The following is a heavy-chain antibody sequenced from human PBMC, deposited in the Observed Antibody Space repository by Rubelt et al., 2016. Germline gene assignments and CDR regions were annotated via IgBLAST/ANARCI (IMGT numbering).Heavy chain of an antibody. Sequence: QLQLQESGPGLVKPSETLSLTCTVSGASISSSNHYWGWIRQPPGKGLEWIGSIFYNGITFHSPSLKSRVTISVDTSKNQFSLKLSSVIAADTAVYYCARQEDGWGSCGFDIWGQGTMVTASS. V-gene: IGHV4-39*01. CDR2: IFYNGIT. CDR1: GASISSSNHY. CDR3: ARQEDGWGSCGFDI. D-gene: IGHD3-16*01. J-gene: IGHJ3*02.